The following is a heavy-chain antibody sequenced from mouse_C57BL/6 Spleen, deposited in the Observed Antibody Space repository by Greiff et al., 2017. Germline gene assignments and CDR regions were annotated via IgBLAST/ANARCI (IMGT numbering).Heavy chain of an antibody. J-gene: IGHJ4*01. CDR1: GFNIKNTY. Sequence: EVKLQQSVAELVRPGASVKLSCTASGFNIKNTYMHWVKQRPEQGLEWIGRIDPANGNTKYAPKFQGKATITADTSSNTAYLQLSSLTSEDTAIYYCARYHYYGSSYYYAMDYWGQGTSVTVSS. CDR2: IDPANGNT. V-gene: IGHV14-3*01. CDR3: ARYHYYGSSYYYAMDY. D-gene: IGHD1-1*01.